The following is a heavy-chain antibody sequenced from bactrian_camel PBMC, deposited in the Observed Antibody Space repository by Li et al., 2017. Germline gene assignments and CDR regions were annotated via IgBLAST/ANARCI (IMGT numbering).Heavy chain of an antibody. CDR2: LYANGGT. J-gene: IGHJ6*01. V-gene: IGHV3S9*01. CDR1: GYTAKTCS. CDR3: AAVSGY. Sequence: HVQLVESGGGSVQAGGSLRLSCAASGYTAKTCSWNWYRQFQGKGRELVSSLYANGGTYYHDSVKGRFTLAQANVENTNAVTLEMKSLKPEDTAVYFCAAVSGYWGQGTQVTVS.